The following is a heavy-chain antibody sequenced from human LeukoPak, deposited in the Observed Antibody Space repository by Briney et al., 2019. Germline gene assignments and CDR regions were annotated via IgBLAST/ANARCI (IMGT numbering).Heavy chain of an antibody. D-gene: IGHD3-3*01. V-gene: IGHV1-24*01. Sequence: ASVKVSCKVSGYTLTELSMHWVRQAPGKGLEWMGGFDPEDGETIYAQKFQGRVTMTEDTSTDTAYMELSSLRSEDTAVYYCATVPRLRFLKHWGMDVWGQGTTVTVSS. J-gene: IGHJ6*02. CDR3: ATVPRLRFLKHWGMDV. CDR1: GYTLTELS. CDR2: FDPEDGET.